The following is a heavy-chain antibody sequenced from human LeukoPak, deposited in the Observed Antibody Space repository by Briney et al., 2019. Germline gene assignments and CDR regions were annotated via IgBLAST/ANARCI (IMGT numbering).Heavy chain of an antibody. CDR3: ARDHFGPLDY. D-gene: IGHD3-10*01. CDR1: GGSISSYY. J-gene: IGHJ4*02. Sequence: PSETLSLTCTVSGGSISSYYWSWIRQPPGKGLEWIGYIYYSGSTNYNPSLKSRVTISVDTSKNQFSLKLSSVTAADTAVYCCARDHFGPLDYWGQGTLVTVSS. CDR2: IYYSGST. V-gene: IGHV4-59*01.